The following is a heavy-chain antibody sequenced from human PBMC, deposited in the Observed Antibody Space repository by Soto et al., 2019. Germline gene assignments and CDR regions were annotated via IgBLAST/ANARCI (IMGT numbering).Heavy chain of an antibody. CDR3: ARDQYRRGLRYFDWSPPNDY. CDR2: ISAYNGNT. V-gene: IGHV1-18*01. Sequence: ASVKVSCKASGYTFTSYGISWVRQAPGQGLEWMGWISAYNGNTNYAQKLQGRVTMTTDTSTSTAYMELRGLRSDDTAVYYCARDQYRRGLRYFDWSPPNDYWGQGTLVTVSS. J-gene: IGHJ4*02. D-gene: IGHD3-9*01. CDR1: GYTFTSYG.